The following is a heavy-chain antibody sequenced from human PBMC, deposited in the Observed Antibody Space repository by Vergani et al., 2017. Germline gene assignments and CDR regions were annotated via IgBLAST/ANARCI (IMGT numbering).Heavy chain of an antibody. CDR3: VYRKTCGGTTSCFSPFYYDDYMDV. V-gene: IGHV2-5*04. D-gene: IGHD2-2*01. CDR2: IYWNDDQ. Sequence: QITLKESGPTLVKPTQTLTLTCTFSAFSLNTRGVSVALIRQPPGKALDWLALIYWNDDQHYSPSLNNRVTITKDTSKNQVVLTMTKVDYVDTGTYYCVYRKTCGGTTSCFSPFYYDDYMDVWGKGTTVTVSS. CDR1: AFSLNTRGVS. J-gene: IGHJ6*03.